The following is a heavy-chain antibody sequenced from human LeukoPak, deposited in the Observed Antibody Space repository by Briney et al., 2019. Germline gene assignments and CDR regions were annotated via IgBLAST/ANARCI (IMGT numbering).Heavy chain of an antibody. CDR3: AKPYYYGSRSYMDY. D-gene: IGHD3-10*01. J-gene: IGHJ4*02. Sequence: GRSLRLSCAASGFTFSSYGMHGVRQAPGKGLEWVAVISYDGSNTYYADSVKGRFTISRDNSKNMLYLQMNSLRAEDTAVYYCAKPYYYGSRSYMDYWGQGTLVTVSS. CDR2: ISYDGSNT. CDR1: GFTFSSYG. V-gene: IGHV3-30*18.